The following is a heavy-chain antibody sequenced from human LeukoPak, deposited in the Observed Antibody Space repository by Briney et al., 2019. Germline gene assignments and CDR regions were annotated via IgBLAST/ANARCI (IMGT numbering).Heavy chain of an antibody. J-gene: IGHJ4*02. V-gene: IGHV4-59*01. CDR3: ARGKWLVRDFDY. CDR2: IYHSGST. CDR1: GGSFSGYY. D-gene: IGHD6-19*01. Sequence: SETLSLTCAVYGGSFSGYYWSWIRQPPGKGLEWIGYIYHSGSTNYNPSLKSRVTISVDTSKNQFSLKLSSVTAADTAVYYCARGKWLVRDFDYWGQGTLVTVSS.